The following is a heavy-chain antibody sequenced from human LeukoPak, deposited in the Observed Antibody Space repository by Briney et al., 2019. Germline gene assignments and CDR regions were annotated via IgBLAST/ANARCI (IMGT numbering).Heavy chain of an antibody. Sequence: ASVKVSCKTSGYTFTGYYMHWVRQAPGQGLEWMGRINPNSGDTNYAQKFQGRVTMTRDTSISTAYMELSRLRSDDTAVYYCARDILTGYPTDYYYYGMDVWGQGTTVTVSS. CDR3: ARDILTGYPTDYYYYGMDV. V-gene: IGHV1-2*06. J-gene: IGHJ6*02. CDR2: INPNSGDT. CDR1: GYTFTGYY. D-gene: IGHD3-9*01.